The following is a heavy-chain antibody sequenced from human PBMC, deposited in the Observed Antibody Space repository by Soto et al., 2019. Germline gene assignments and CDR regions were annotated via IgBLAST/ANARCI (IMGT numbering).Heavy chain of an antibody. Sequence: SVKVSCKASGGTFSSYAISWVRQAPGQGLEWMGGIIPIFGTANYAQKFQGRVTITADKSTSTAYMELSSLRSEDTAVYYCARSIDYYGSGSYYPYYYGMDVWGQGTTVTVSS. CDR1: GGTFSSYA. D-gene: IGHD3-10*01. CDR3: ARSIDYYGSGSYYPYYYGMDV. J-gene: IGHJ6*02. V-gene: IGHV1-69*06. CDR2: IIPIFGTA.